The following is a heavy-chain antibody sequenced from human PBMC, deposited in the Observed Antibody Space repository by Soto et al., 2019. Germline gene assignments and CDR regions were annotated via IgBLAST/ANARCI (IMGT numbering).Heavy chain of an antibody. CDR2: ILPVFRIV. J-gene: IGHJ4*02. CDR3: AALGLDSSADFFDY. Sequence: QVQLEQSGAEVKKPGSSVKVSCQTSGGTFNTYPISWMRQAPGQGLEWLGGILPVFRIVNYAQQFQDRLNLTADESTTSVYMELSSLRSEDTAVYYCAALGLDSSADFFDYWGQGTLVTVSS. CDR1: GGTFNTYP. V-gene: IGHV1-69*01. D-gene: IGHD3-22*01.